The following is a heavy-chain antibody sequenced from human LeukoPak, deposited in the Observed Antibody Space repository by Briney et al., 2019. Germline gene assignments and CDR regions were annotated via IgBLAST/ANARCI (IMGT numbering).Heavy chain of an antibody. V-gene: IGHV3-23*01. Sequence: PVGGLRVSRAASGFTLSGDVMSWGPEAPGKGRGRVSAISGSGGSTYYADSVKGPFTISRDNSKNTLYLQMNSLRAENPAVYYCANAAWLVTYYFHYWGQGTLVTVSS. J-gene: IGHJ4*02. CDR1: GFTLSGDV. D-gene: IGHD6-19*01. CDR2: ISGSGGST. CDR3: ANAAWLVTYYFHY.